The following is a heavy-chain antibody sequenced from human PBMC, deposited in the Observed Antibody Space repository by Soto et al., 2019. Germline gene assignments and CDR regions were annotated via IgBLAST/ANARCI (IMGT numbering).Heavy chain of an antibody. CDR1: GFTFSDYG. CDR3: ASDRGGYYYFDY. Sequence: QVQLVESGGGVVQPGRSLRLSCVASGFTFSDYGIHWVRQAPGKGLEWVAVIWFDGRKEYYADSVKGRFTVSRDNSKNPLFLQMISLRAEDTAVYYCASDRGGYYYFDYWGQGTLVTVSS. V-gene: IGHV3-33*01. CDR2: IWFDGRKE. J-gene: IGHJ4*02. D-gene: IGHD3-3*01.